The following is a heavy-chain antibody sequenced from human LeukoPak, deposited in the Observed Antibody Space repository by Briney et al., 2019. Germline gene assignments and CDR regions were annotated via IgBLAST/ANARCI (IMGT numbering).Heavy chain of an antibody. J-gene: IGHJ4*02. D-gene: IGHD6-13*01. V-gene: IGHV3-30-3*01. Sequence: GGSLRLSCAASGFTFSSYAMHWVRQAPGKGLEWVAVISYDGSNKYYADSVKGRFIISRDNSKNTLYLQMNSLRAEDTAVYYCARHSTGYIGSWYFDNWGQGTLVTVSS. CDR1: GFTFSSYA. CDR2: ISYDGSNK. CDR3: ARHSTGYIGSWYFDN.